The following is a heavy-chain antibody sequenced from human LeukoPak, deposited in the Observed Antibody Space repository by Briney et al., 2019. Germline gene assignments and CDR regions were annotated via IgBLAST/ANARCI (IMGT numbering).Heavy chain of an antibody. CDR1: NSSISSGYY. CDR2: INHSGST. CDR3: ARGHLYYSSGWYHFDY. J-gene: IGHJ4*02. Sequence: PSETLSLTCAVSNSSISSGYYWSWIRPPPGKGLEWIGEINHSGSTNYNPSLKSRVTISVDTSKNQFSLKLSSVTAADTAVYYCARGHLYYSSGWYHFDYWGQGTLVTVAS. V-gene: IGHV4-34*01. D-gene: IGHD6-19*01.